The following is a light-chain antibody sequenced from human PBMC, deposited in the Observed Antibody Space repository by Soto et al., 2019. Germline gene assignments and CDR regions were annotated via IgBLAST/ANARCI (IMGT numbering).Light chain of an antibody. J-gene: IGLJ2*01. CDR3: SSYADTNKV. V-gene: IGLV2-8*02. CDR1: SSDVGDFNL. CDR2: EVT. Sequence: QSALTQPPSASRSPGQSVTISCTGTSSDVGDFNLVSWYQQHPGKAPKLVIYEVTKRPSGVPDRFSGSKSGNTASLTVSGLQAEDEADYYCSSYADTNKVFGGGTKLTVL.